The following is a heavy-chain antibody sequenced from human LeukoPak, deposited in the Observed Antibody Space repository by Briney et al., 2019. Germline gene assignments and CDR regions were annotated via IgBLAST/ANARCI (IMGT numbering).Heavy chain of an antibody. Sequence: ASVKVSCKVSGYTLTELSMHWVRQAPGKGLEWMGGFDPEDGETIYAQKFQGRVTMTEDTSTDTAYMELSSLRSEDTAVYYCATSSSAAAGFYYYFDYWGREPWSPSPQ. D-gene: IGHD6-13*01. CDR3: ATSSSAAAGFYYYFDY. CDR2: FDPEDGET. V-gene: IGHV1-24*01. CDR1: GYTLTELS. J-gene: IGHJ4*02.